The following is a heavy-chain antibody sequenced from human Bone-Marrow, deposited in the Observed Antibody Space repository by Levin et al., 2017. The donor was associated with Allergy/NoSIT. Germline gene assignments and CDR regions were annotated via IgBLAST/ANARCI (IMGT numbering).Heavy chain of an antibody. D-gene: IGHD6-13*01. CDR3: AADEPEVGSRWGSDDYYFDLDV. CDR2: IINKFGSA. CDR1: GEMFSRNL. J-gene: IGHJ6*03. V-gene: IGHV1-69*06. Sequence: KISCKASGEMFSRNLISWVRQAPGQGLEWMGGIINKFGSATYAQKFEGRVTMTADTSTSTAYMELRGLRSEDTAAYYCAADEPEVGSRWGSDDYYFDLDVWGKGTTVIVSS.